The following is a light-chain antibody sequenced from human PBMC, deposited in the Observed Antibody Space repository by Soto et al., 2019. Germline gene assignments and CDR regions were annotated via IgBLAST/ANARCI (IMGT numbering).Light chain of an antibody. J-gene: IGKJ1*01. CDR2: GAS. V-gene: IGKV3-15*01. Sequence: EIVMTQSPATLSVSPGERATLSCRASQSVSSNLAWYQQKPGQAPRLLIYGASTRATGIPARFSGSGSGTEFTLTISSLQSEDVAVYYCQQYNNWPQTFGQGNTVEIQ. CDR3: QQYNNWPQT. CDR1: QSVSSN.